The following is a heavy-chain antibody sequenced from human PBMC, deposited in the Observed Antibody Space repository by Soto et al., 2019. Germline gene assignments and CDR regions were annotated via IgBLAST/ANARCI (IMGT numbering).Heavy chain of an antibody. CDR2: INHSGST. J-gene: IGHJ6*03. CDR1: GGSFSGYY. CDR3: ARGLAGFVATHNYYYYYMDV. Sequence: QVQLQQWGAGLLKPSETLSLTCAVYGGSFSGYYWSWIRQPPGKGLEWIGEINHSGSTNYNPSLKSRVTTSVGTSKNQFSLKLSSVTASDTAVYYCARGLAGFVATHNYYYYYMDVWGKGTTVTVAS. D-gene: IGHD3-16*01. V-gene: IGHV4-34*01.